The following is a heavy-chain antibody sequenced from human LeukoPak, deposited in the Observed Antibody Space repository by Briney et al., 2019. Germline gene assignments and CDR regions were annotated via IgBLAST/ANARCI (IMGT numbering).Heavy chain of an antibody. CDR1: RFIFSDYY. J-gene: IGHJ3*02. D-gene: IGHD4/OR15-4a*01. CDR3: ARVGATYPPSDAFDI. CDR2: ISSSTSYT. Sequence: GGSLRLSCAASRFIFSDYYMSWTRQAPGKGLELISYISSSTSYTNYADSVKGRFTISRDNANNSLYLQMNSLRAEDTAVYYCARVGATYPPSDAFDIWGQGTMVTVSS. V-gene: IGHV3-11*06.